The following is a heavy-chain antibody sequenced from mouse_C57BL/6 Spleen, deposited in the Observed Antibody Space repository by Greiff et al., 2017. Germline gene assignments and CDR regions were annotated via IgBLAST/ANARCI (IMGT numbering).Heavy chain of an antibody. CDR3: ARDQDYYGSSYSYAMDY. J-gene: IGHJ4*01. V-gene: IGHV5-4*01. Sequence: EVKVVESGGGLVKPGGSLKLSCAASGFTFSSYAMSWVRQTPEKRLEWVATISDGGSYTYYPDNVKGRFTISRDNAKNNLYLQMSHLKSEDTAMYYCARDQDYYGSSYSYAMDYWGQGTSVTVSS. CDR1: GFTFSSYA. D-gene: IGHD1-1*01. CDR2: ISDGGSYT.